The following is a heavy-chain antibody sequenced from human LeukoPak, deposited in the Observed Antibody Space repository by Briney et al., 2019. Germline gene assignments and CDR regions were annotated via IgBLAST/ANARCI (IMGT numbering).Heavy chain of an antibody. CDR1: EFTFSSYS. CDR3: ARGSSWYSIHYYYYMDV. V-gene: IGHV3-48*01. Sequence: PGGSLRLSCVASEFTFSSYSMNWVRQAPGKGLEWVSYISSSSDTIYYADSVKGRFTISRDNAKNSLYLQMNSLRAEDTAVYYCARGSSWYSIHYYYYMDVWGKGTTVTVSS. J-gene: IGHJ6*03. D-gene: IGHD6-13*01. CDR2: ISSSSDTI.